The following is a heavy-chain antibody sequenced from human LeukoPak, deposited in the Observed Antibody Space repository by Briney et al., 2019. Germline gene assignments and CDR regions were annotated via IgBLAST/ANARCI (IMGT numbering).Heavy chain of an antibody. V-gene: IGHV1-24*01. CDR3: ATESPIVVAPAAIHARYWFDP. CDR1: GYTLTELS. CDR2: FDPEDGET. J-gene: IGHJ5*02. D-gene: IGHD2-2*01. Sequence: ASVKVSCKVSGYTLTELSMHWVRQAPGKGLEWMGGFDPEDGETIYAQKFQGRVTMTEDTSTDTAYMELSSLRSEDTAVYYCATESPIVVAPAAIHARYWFDPWGQGTLVTVSS.